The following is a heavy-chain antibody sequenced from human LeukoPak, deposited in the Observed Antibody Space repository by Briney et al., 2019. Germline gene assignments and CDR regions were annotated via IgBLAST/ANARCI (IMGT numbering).Heavy chain of an antibody. V-gene: IGHV4-59*01. CDR3: ARVYLGNAFDI. J-gene: IGHJ3*02. Sequence: SETLSLTCTVSGGSISTYYWSWIRQPPGKGLEWIGYSDYSGSTSYNPSLKSRVTVSVDTSKNQFSLKVSSVTAADTAVYYCARVYLGNAFDIWGQGTMVTVSS. D-gene: IGHD1-14*01. CDR1: GGSISTYY. CDR2: SDYSGST.